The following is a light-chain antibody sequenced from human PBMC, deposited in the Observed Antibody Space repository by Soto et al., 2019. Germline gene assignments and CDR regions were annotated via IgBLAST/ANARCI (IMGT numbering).Light chain of an antibody. CDR2: EVS. J-gene: IGLJ2*01. Sequence: QSALTQPASVSGSPGQSITISCTGTSSDVGRYKFVSWYQQYPGQAPRLMMYEVSNRPSGVSNRFSGSKSGNTASLTISGLQTEDEAIYYCSSSTSTSTLMIFGGGTKVTVL. CDR1: SSDVGRYKF. V-gene: IGLV2-14*01. CDR3: SSSTSTSTLMI.